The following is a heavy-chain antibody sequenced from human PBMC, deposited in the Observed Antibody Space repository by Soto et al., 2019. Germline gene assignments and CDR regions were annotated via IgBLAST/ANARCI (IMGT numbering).Heavy chain of an antibody. CDR3: AGGLATVTTIDY. Sequence: SETLSLTCTVSGGSISSYYWSWIRQPPGKGLEWIGYIYYSGSTNYNPSLKSRVTISVDTSKNQFSLKLSSVTAADTAVYYCAGGLATVTTIDYWGQGTLVTVSS. CDR2: IYYSGST. D-gene: IGHD4-17*01. V-gene: IGHV4-59*08. J-gene: IGHJ4*02. CDR1: GGSISSYY.